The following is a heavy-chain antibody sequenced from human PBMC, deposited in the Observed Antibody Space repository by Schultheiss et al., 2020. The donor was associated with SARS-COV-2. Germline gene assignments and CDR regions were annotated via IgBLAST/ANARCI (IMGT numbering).Heavy chain of an antibody. J-gene: IGHJ5*02. CDR2: ISAYNGNT. V-gene: IGHV1-18*01. D-gene: IGHD5-18*01. CDR1: GYTFTSYG. Sequence: ASVKVSCKASGYTFTSYGIGWVRQAPGQGLEWMGWISAYNGNTNYAQKLQGRVTMTTDISTSTVYMELSSLRSEDTAVYYCAGGIGRRGAYSTRWFDPWGQGTLVTVSS. CDR3: AGGIGRRGAYSTRWFDP.